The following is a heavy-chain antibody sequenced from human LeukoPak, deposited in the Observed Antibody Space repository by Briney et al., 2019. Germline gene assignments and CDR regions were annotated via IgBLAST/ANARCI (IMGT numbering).Heavy chain of an antibody. J-gene: IGHJ4*02. D-gene: IGHD6-13*01. Sequence: PSETLSLTCAVYGGSFSGYYWSWIRQPPGKGLEWIGEINHSGSTNYNPFLKSRVTISVDTSKNQFSLKLSSVTAADTAVHYCARGGSSSHWGQGTLVTVSS. CDR3: ARGGSSSH. V-gene: IGHV4-34*01. CDR2: INHSGST. CDR1: GGSFSGYY.